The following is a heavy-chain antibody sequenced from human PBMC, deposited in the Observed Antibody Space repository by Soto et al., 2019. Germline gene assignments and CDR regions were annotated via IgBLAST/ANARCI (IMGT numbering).Heavy chain of an antibody. CDR1: GDTFSNQA. J-gene: IGHJ4*02. V-gene: IGHV1-69*06. CDR2: ILPLFDSA. CDR3: AASTAQSGVSGYCHLDH. Sequence: QVHLVQSGTEVKKPGSSVKVSCKTSGDTFSNQAIIWVRQAPGQGLEWMGGILPLFDSASYAQRSHDRVTITADKVTNTVYMEHRSLTYEDTAVYYSAASTAQSGVSGYCHLDHWGQGTLVTVAS. D-gene: IGHD3-3*01.